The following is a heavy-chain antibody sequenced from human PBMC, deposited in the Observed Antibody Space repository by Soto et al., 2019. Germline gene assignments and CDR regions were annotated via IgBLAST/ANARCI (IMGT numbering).Heavy chain of an antibody. V-gene: IGHV3-53*01. CDR2: IYSGGYT. J-gene: IGHJ4*02. CDR3: PPHAGGGGY. CDR1: GFTVSNNY. D-gene: IGHD3-10*01. Sequence: EVQLVESGGGLIQPGGSLRLSCAVSGFTVSNNYMSWVRQAPGKGLEGVSVIYSGGYTAYGDSVKGRFTISRDNSKNTIFLKMNSLATDDTAVFYGPPHAGGGGYWGQGTLVTVSS.